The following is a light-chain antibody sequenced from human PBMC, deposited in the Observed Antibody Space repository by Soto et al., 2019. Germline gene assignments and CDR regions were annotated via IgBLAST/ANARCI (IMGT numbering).Light chain of an antibody. CDR3: QQLNSFPLT. CDR1: QGISSF. J-gene: IGKJ4*01. V-gene: IGKV1-9*01. CDR2: AAS. Sequence: IQLTQSPSSLSASIGDRVTITCRASQGISSFLVWYQQKPGKAPKLLIYAASTLQSGVPSRFSGSGSETDFTLTISSLQHEDFATYYCQQLNSFPLTFGGGTKV.